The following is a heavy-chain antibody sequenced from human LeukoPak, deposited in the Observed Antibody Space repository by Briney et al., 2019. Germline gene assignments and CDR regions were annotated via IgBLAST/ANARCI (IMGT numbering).Heavy chain of an antibody. CDR1: GFTFSSYA. CDR2: ISGSGGST. J-gene: IGHJ3*02. Sequence: PGGSLRLSCAASGFTFSSYAMSWVRQAPGKGLEWVSAISGSGGSTYYADSVKGRFTISRDNSKNTLYLQMNSLRAEDTAVYYCAKDTGDCYDSSGYYEAPGAFDIWGQGTMVTVSS. V-gene: IGHV3-23*01. CDR3: AKDTGDCYDSSGYYEAPGAFDI. D-gene: IGHD3-22*01.